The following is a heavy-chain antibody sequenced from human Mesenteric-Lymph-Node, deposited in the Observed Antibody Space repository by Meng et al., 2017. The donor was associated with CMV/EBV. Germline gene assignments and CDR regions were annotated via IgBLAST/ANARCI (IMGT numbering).Heavy chain of an antibody. V-gene: IGHV1-18*01. J-gene: IGHJ4*02. D-gene: IGHD3-10*01. CDR2: ISAYNGNT. Sequence: ASVKVSCKASGYTFTSYGISWVRQAPGQGLEWMGWISAYNGNTNYAQKLQGRVTMTTDTSTSTAYMELRSLRSDDTAVYYCARVSRHYGSGRNLDYWGQGTLVTVSS. CDR1: GYTFTSYG. CDR3: ARVSRHYGSGRNLDY.